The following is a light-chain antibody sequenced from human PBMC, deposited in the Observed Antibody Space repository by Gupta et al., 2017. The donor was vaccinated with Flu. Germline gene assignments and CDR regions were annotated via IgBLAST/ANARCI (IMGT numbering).Light chain of an antibody. CDR1: SGSISTNY. J-gene: IGLJ2*01. CDR3: QSYDSFNRYVV. Sequence: NFMLTQPHSVSESPGKTVTISCTRSSGSISTNYVQWYQQRPGSSPTTVIYEDNQRPSGVPDRFSGSVDNSSNSASLTISGLKTEDEADYFCQSYDSFNRYVVFGGGTKLTVL. CDR2: EDN. V-gene: IGLV6-57*01.